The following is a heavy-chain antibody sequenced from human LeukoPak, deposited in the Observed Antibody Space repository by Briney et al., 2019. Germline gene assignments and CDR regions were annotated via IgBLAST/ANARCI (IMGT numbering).Heavy chain of an antibody. J-gene: IGHJ4*02. V-gene: IGHV3-7*01. D-gene: IGHD1-26*01. Sequence: GGSLRLSCAASGFTFSNYWMSWVRQAPGKGLEWVANIKQDGSEKYYVDPVKGRFTISRDNAKNSLYLQMNSLRAEDTAVYYCARDRGSYCSDYWGQGTLVTVSS. CDR1: GFTFSNYW. CDR2: IKQDGSEK. CDR3: ARDRGSYCSDY.